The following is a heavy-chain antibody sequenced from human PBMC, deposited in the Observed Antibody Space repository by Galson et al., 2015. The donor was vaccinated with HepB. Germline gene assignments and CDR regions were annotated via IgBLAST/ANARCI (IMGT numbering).Heavy chain of an antibody. D-gene: IGHD3-22*01. CDR1: GGSIRSSDDY. CDR2: LHKSGST. Sequence: SETLSLTCTVSGGSIRSSDDYWGWIRQPPGKGLEWIGGLHKSGSTHYNPSLKSRVTIFVDTPKNQFSLKLSSVTAADTAVYYCARRASGMTVRYDFDYWGQGTLVTVSS. V-gene: IGHV4-39*01. CDR3: ARRASGMTVRYDFDY. J-gene: IGHJ4*02.